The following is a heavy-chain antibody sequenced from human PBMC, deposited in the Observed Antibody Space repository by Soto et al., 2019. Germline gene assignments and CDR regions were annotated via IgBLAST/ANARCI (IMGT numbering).Heavy chain of an antibody. J-gene: IGHJ5*01. CDR2: IGGGGTDT. V-gene: IGHV3-23*01. Sequence: DVQLLESGGGLVQPGGSLTLSCAASRFTFSDFAMSWVRQAPGKGLEWVSSIGGGGTDTYYADSVKGRFTISRDHSKNTLYLQMDSLRDEDTAVYYCAKDAVPYNGKWDWFDSWGQGTLVIVSS. D-gene: IGHD1-20*01. CDR3: AKDAVPYNGKWDWFDS. CDR1: RFTFSDFA.